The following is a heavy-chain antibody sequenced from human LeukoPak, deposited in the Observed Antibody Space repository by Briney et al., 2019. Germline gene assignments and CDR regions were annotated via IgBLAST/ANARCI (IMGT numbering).Heavy chain of an antibody. D-gene: IGHD1-26*01. J-gene: IGHJ4*02. CDR1: GYTFTSYA. Sequence: ASVKVSCKASGYTFTSYAIHWVRQAPGQRLEWMGWINAGNGNTKYSQKFQGRVTIARDTSASTAYMELSSLRSEDTAVYYCARGGSYPPYYFDYWGQGTLVTVSS. CDR3: ARGGSYPPYYFDY. V-gene: IGHV1-3*01. CDR2: INAGNGNT.